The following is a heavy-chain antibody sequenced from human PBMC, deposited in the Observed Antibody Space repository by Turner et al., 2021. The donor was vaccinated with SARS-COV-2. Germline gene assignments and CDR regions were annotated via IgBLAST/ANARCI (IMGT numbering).Heavy chain of an antibody. V-gene: IGHV3-30*18. Sequence: VKLVGSGGGVVQPGGSLRLPCAASAFIFSTNGMHWVRQAPGKGLELVAVISYDGTNKYYSDSVKGRFTISRDNYKNTLYLQMNSLRPEDTAVYYCAKAGGMYCSGSSCYSSYFDYWGQGTLVTVSS. D-gene: IGHD2-15*01. CDR3: AKAGGMYCSGSSCYSSYFDY. CDR1: AFIFSTNG. J-gene: IGHJ4*02. CDR2: ISYDGTNK.